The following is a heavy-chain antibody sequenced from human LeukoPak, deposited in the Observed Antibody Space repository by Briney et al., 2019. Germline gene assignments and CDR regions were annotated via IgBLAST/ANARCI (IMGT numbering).Heavy chain of an antibody. J-gene: IGHJ4*02. D-gene: IGHD1-20*01. Sequence: PGRSLRLSCAASGFTFSSYSMNWVRQAPGKGLEWISYISSGSRTIYYGDSVEGRFTVSRDNAKNSLYLQMRSLRAEDTAVYYCARESITGHRDFDYWGKGTLVTVSS. CDR2: ISSGSRTI. CDR1: GFTFSSYS. V-gene: IGHV3-48*01. CDR3: ARESITGHRDFDY.